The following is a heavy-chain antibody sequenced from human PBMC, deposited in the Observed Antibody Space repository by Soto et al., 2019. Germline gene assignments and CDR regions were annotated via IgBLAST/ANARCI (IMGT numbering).Heavy chain of an antibody. CDR3: TTDGVVVIPAAKGWAWFDP. J-gene: IGHJ5*02. Sequence: EVQLVESGGGLVTPGGSLRLSCAASGFTFSNAWMSWVRQAPGKWREWGGRIKSKTDGGTTDYAAPVKGRFTISREDSKNTLWLQRNSLKTEDTAVYYCTTDGVVVIPAAKGWAWFDPWGQGTLVTVSS. CDR2: IKSKTDGGTT. D-gene: IGHD2-2*01. V-gene: IGHV3-15*01. CDR1: GFTFSNAW.